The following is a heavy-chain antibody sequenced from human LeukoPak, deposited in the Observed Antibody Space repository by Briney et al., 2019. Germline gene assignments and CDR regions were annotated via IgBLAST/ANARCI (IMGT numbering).Heavy chain of an antibody. CDR2: IKQDGSEK. D-gene: IGHD2-15*01. Sequence: GGSLRLSWAASGCTFSSYWMSWVRQAPGKGLEWVANIKQDGSEKYYVDSVKGRFTISRGNAKNSLYLQMNSLRAEDTAVYYCARGHIVVVVAEFWFDPWGQGTLVTVSS. J-gene: IGHJ5*02. V-gene: IGHV3-7*01. CDR3: ARGHIVVVVAEFWFDP. CDR1: GCTFSSYW.